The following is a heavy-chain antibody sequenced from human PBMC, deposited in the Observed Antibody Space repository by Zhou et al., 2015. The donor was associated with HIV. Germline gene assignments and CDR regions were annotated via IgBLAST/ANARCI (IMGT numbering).Heavy chain of an antibody. CDR3: VRFRSNYLDY. J-gene: IGHJ4*02. CDR1: GLRFSDYY. D-gene: IGHD4-11*01. CDR2: ISSSGSVL. Sequence: QAQLVESGGGLVKPGGSLTLSCVHSGLRFSDYYMSWIRRAPGKGLEWISYISSSGSVLYYADSVKGRFTISRDNAKNSLYLQMNNLRAEDTALYYCVRFRSNYLDYWGQGTLVTVSS. V-gene: IGHV3-11*01.